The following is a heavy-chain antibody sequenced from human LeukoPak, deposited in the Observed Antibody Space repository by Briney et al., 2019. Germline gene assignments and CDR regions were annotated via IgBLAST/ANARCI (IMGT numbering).Heavy chain of an antibody. J-gene: IGHJ4*02. CDR2: INHSGST. CDR1: GGSFSGYY. V-gene: IGHV4-34*01. Sequence: SETLSLXCAVYGGSFSGYYWSWIRQPPGKGLEWIGEINHSGSTNYNPSLKSRVTISVDTSKNQFSLKLSSVTAADTAVYYCARGRGSSWFDYWGQGTLVTVSS. D-gene: IGHD6-13*01. CDR3: ARGRGSSWFDY.